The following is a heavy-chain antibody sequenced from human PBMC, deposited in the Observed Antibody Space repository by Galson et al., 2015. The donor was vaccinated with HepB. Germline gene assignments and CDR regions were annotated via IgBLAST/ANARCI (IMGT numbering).Heavy chain of an antibody. Sequence: VKVSCKVSGYTFTDYYMHWVQQAPGKGLEWMGLVDPEDGETIYAEKFQGRVTITADTSTDTAYMELSSLRSEDTAVYYCARDQGSSRKNWFDPWGQGTLVTVSS. V-gene: IGHV1-69-2*01. D-gene: IGHD6-13*01. CDR2: VDPEDGET. CDR3: ARDQGSSRKNWFDP. CDR1: GYTFTDYY. J-gene: IGHJ5*02.